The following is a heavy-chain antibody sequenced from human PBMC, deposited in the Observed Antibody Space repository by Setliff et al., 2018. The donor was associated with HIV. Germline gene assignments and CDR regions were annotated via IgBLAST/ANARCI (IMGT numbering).Heavy chain of an antibody. CDR1: GDSINSHF. CDR3: ARGGKRAFDI. Sequence: SETLSLTCTVSGDSINSHFWTWIRQSPRKGLEWIGYISSTGAAWYNPSLKSRVTMSIDTSKIHFSLTLSSGSGADTALYFCARGGKRAFDIWGQGAMVTVSS. J-gene: IGHJ3*02. CDR2: ISSTGAA. V-gene: IGHV4-59*11.